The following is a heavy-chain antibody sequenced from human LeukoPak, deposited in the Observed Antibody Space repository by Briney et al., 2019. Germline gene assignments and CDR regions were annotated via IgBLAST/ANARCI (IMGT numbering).Heavy chain of an antibody. CDR3: ATGAGATNIDDAFDI. D-gene: IGHD1-26*01. CDR2: INPNSGGT. V-gene: IGHV1-2*02. J-gene: IGHJ3*02. CDR1: GYTFTGYY. Sequence: GAPVKVSCKASGYTFTGYYMHWVRQAPGQGLEWMGWINPNSGGTNYAQKFQGRVTMTRDTSISTAYMELSRLRSDDTAVYYCATGAGATNIDDAFDIWGQGTMVTVSS.